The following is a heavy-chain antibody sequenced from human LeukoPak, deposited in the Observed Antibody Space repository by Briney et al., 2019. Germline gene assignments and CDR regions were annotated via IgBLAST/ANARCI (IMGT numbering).Heavy chain of an antibody. J-gene: IGHJ4*01. CDR3: AKTPSMQWLVLGAGTYCDY. CDR1: GFTFSNYA. D-gene: IGHD6-19*01. CDR2: ISGSGGST. Sequence: GGSLRLSCAASGFTFSNYAMSWVRQAPGKGLEWVSAISGSGGSTYYADSVKGRFTISRDNSKNTLYLQMNSLRAEDTAVYYCAKTPSMQWLVLGAGTYCDYWGQGTLVTVSS. V-gene: IGHV3-23*01.